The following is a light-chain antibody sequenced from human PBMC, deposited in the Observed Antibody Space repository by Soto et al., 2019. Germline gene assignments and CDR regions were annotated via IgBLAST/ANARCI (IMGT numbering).Light chain of an antibody. CDR1: QGISSY. J-gene: IGKJ1*01. CDR3: QQYDNLPPTWT. V-gene: IGKV1D-8*03. Sequence: VIWMTQSPSLLSASTGDRVTISCRMSQGISSYLAWYQQNPGKAPELLIYAASTLQSGVPSRFSGSGSGTHFTFTISNLQPEDIATYYCQQYDNLPPTWTFGQGTKVDIK. CDR2: AAS.